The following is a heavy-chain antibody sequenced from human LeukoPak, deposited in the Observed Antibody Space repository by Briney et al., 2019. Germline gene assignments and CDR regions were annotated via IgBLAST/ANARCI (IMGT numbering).Heavy chain of an antibody. CDR3: ATGLGIAIRKIDAFDI. V-gene: IGHV1-24*01. D-gene: IGHD6-13*01. CDR1: GYTLTELS. Sequence: GASVKVSCKVSGYTLTELSMHWVRQAPGKGLEWMGGFDPEDGETIYAQKFQGRVTMTEDTSTDTAYMELSSLRSEDTAVYYCATGLGIAIRKIDAFDIWGQGTMVTVSS. J-gene: IGHJ3*02. CDR2: FDPEDGET.